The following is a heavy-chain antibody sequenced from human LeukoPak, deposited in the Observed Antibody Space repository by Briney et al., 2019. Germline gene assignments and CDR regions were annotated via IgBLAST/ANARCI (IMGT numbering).Heavy chain of an antibody. J-gene: IGHJ5*02. Sequence: SETLSLTCTVSNGSMSSYYWTWIRQPAGKGLEWIGRIYTSGNTNYNPSLKSRVTMSLDTSENQFSLQLSSVTAADTAVYYCARVLIIRGGYGWFDPWGQGTLVTVSS. CDR2: IYTSGNT. D-gene: IGHD3-16*01. V-gene: IGHV4-4*07. CDR1: NGSMSSYY. CDR3: ARVLIIRGGYGWFDP.